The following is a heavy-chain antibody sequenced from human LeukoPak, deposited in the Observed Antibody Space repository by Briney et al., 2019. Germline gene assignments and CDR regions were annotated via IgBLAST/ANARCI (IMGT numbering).Heavy chain of an antibody. CDR3: ATGGYSAWCDY. CDR1: DGSINTYF. V-gene: IGHV4-4*07. Sequence: PSETLSLTCSVSDGSINTYFWSWIRQPAGMGLEWIGRIDSSGTTSLNPSLKSRVTISQDKSKKQFSLKLSSVTAADTAVYYCATGGYSAWCDYWGHGTQVIVSS. J-gene: IGHJ4*01. D-gene: IGHD6-19*01. CDR2: IDSSGTT.